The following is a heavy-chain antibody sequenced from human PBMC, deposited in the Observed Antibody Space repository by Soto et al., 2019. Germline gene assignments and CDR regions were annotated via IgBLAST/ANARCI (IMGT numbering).Heavy chain of an antibody. J-gene: IGHJ5*02. CDR2: ISYSGTT. CDR3: ASGRGYSYGLDP. Sequence: ASESLSLTWTVSGDSISSNNNYWSWIRKHPGEGLEWIGFISYSGTTSYSPSLKSRVAISLDTSKNQFSLSLSSVTAADPAVYYCASGRGYSYGLDPWGQGTLVTVSS. CDR1: GDSISSNNNY. V-gene: IGHV4-30-4*01. D-gene: IGHD5-18*01.